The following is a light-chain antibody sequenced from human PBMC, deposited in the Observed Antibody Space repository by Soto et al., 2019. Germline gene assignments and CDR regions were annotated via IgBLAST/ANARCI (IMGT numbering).Light chain of an antibody. J-gene: IGKJ4*01. CDR2: GAS. CDR3: HKLTSYPLT. V-gene: IGKV1-9*01. CDR1: QGIGSY. Sequence: DIQLTQSPSFLSASVGDRVTITCPASQGIGSYLAWYQQKPGKAPNLLIYGASTLQSGVPSRFSGSGSETEFTLTISSLQPEDFATYCCHKLTSYPLTFGGGTKVEIK.